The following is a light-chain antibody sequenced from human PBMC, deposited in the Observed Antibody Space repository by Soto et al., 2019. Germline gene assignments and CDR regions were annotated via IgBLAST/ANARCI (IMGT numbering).Light chain of an antibody. Sequence: EVVLTQSPGTLSLSPGERATLSCRASQSVSSYLAWYQQKPGQAPRLLICGASSRATGIPDRLSGSGSGTDFTLTISRLEPEDFAVYYCQQRSNWPITSGQGTGPQIK. J-gene: IGKJ5*01. CDR3: QQRSNWPIT. V-gene: IGKV3-11*01. CDR1: QSVSSY. CDR2: GAS.